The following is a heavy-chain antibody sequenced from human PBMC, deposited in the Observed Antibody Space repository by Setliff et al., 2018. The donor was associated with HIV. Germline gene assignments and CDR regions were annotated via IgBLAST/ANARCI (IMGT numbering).Heavy chain of an antibody. CDR3: ARRDGRSMNAFEN. J-gene: IGHJ3*01. D-gene: IGHD6-13*01. V-gene: IGHV5-51*01. CDR1: DYTFRTYW. Sequence: GESLKISCKALDYTFRTYWIGWVRQKPGEGLEWMGIIYPDDSNIRYNPSFQNRVTISADKSITTAYLQINNLKASDTATYYCARRDGRSMNAFENWGPGTMVTVSS. CDR2: IYPDDSNI.